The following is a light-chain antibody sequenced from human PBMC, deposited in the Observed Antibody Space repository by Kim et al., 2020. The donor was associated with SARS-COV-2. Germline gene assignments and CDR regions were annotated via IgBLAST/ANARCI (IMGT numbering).Light chain of an antibody. CDR1: QSVYSHC. CDR3: QQYGIAPPYT. Sequence: EIVLTQSPGTLSLSPGERATLSCRTSQSVYSHCLAWYQQKPGQAPRLLIYSVSNRATGIPDRFSGSGSGTDFTLTISRLEPEDFAVYYCQQYGIAPPYTFGQGTKLEIK. CDR2: SVS. J-gene: IGKJ2*01. V-gene: IGKV3-20*01.